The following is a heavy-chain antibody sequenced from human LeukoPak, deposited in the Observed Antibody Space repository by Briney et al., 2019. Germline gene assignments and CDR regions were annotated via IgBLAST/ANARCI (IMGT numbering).Heavy chain of an antibody. Sequence: NPSETLSLTCTVSGGSISSYYWSWIRQPPGKGLEWIGYIYYSGSTNYNPPLKSRVTISVDTSKNQFSLKLSSVTAADTAVYYCARQSYYYYGMDVWGQGTTVTVSS. V-gene: IGHV4-59*08. CDR3: ARQSYYYYGMDV. CDR2: IYYSGST. J-gene: IGHJ6*02. CDR1: GGSISSYY.